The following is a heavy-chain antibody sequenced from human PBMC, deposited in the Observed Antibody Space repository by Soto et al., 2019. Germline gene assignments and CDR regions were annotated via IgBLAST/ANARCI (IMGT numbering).Heavy chain of an antibody. CDR1: GFTFSNAW. V-gene: IGHV3-15*07. CDR3: TTVSSTCPY. J-gene: IGHJ4*02. Sequence: EVQLVESGGGLVKPGGSLRLSCAASGFTFSNAWMNWVRQTPGKGLEWVGRISSKTYGGTADYAAPVKGRFTITRDDSENTLFLEMNSLKTEDTAVYYCTTVSSTCPYWGQGTLVSVSS. CDR2: ISSKTYGGTA.